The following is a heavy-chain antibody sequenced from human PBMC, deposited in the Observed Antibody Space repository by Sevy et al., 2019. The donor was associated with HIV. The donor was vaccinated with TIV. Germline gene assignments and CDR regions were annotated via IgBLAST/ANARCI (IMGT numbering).Heavy chain of an antibody. CDR2: IYWDDDN. CDR1: GFSLSSTGVG. D-gene: IGHD3-10*01. V-gene: IGHV2-5*02. Sequence: SVPPLVKPTQTLTLTCSFSGFSLSSTGVGVGWIRQPPGKALEWLALIYWDDDNRYSPSLRSRLIITKDTSKNQVVLTMSNADSVDTATYYCAHRRTGSSYFDYWGQGTMVTVSS. J-gene: IGHJ4*02. CDR3: AHRRTGSSYFDY.